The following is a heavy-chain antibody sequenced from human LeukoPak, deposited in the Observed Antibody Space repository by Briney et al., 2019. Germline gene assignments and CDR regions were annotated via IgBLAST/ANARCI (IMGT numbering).Heavy chain of an antibody. CDR1: GGSISSYY. J-gene: IGHJ4*02. Sequence: SETLSLTCTVSGGSISSYYWSWIRQPPGKGLEWIGYIYYSGSTNYNPSLKSRVTISVDTSKNQFSLKLSSVTAADTAVYYCARDVTSSSWYSYYFDYWGQGTLVTVSS. V-gene: IGHV4-59*01. CDR2: IYYSGST. CDR3: ARDVTSSSWYSYYFDY. D-gene: IGHD6-13*01.